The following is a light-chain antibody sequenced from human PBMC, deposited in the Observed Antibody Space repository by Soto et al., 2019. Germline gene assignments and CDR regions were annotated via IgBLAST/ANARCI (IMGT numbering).Light chain of an antibody. CDR1: QSISSW. J-gene: IGKJ1*01. Sequence: DIQMTQSPATLSASVGDRVTITCRASQSISSWLAWYQQKPGKVPKLLIDDASSLESGAPSRFSGSGSGTEFTLTISSLQPDDFATYYCQQYNTYPWTFGQGTKVEI. CDR2: DAS. CDR3: QQYNTYPWT. V-gene: IGKV1-5*01.